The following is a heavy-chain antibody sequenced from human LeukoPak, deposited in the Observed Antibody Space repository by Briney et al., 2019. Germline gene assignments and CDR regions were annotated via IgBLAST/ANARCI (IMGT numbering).Heavy chain of an antibody. Sequence: PGGSLRLSCAVSGFAFNKYWMHWGRQAPGKGLGWGARINTDGSVTNYAAFVKGRITISRDNAKNTLYLQLNSLRAEDTAVYFCARESAVVRVPFDNWGQGSLVTVSS. J-gene: IGHJ4*02. D-gene: IGHD2/OR15-2a*01. CDR2: INTDGSVT. CDR1: GFAFNKYW. V-gene: IGHV3-74*01. CDR3: ARESAVVRVPFDN.